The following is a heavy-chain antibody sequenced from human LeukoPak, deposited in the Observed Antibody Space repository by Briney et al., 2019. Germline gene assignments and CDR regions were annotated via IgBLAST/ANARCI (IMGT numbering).Heavy chain of an antibody. V-gene: IGHV3-53*01. CDR2: IYSGGST. D-gene: IGHD3-10*01. CDR1: GFTVSSNY. CDR3: ASGGGSGTSSFDY. Sequence: GGSLRLSCAASGFTVSSNYMSWVRQAPGKGLEWVSVIYSGGSTYYAGSVKGRFTISRDNSKNTLYLQMNSLRAEDTAVYYCASGGGSGTSSFDYWGQGTLVTVSS. J-gene: IGHJ4*02.